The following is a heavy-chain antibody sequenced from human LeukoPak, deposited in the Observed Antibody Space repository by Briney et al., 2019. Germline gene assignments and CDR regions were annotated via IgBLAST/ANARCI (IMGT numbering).Heavy chain of an antibody. V-gene: IGHV3-53*01. D-gene: IGHD3-9*01. J-gene: IGHJ2*01. CDR3: ARYFDWLEYGWYFDL. Sequence: PGGSLRLSCAASGFTVSDSYINWVRQAPGKGLEWVSVIYAGGSIYHAESVEGRFTISRDISKNTVYLQMNNLRADDTAVYYGARYFDWLEYGWYFDLWGRGTLVTVSS. CDR1: GFTVSDSY. CDR2: IYAGGSI.